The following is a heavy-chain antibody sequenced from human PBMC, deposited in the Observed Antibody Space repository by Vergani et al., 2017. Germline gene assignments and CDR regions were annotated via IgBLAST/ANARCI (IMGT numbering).Heavy chain of an antibody. D-gene: IGHD3-16*02. Sequence: EVQLVQSGAEVKTPGESLKISCKGSGYSFTSYWIGCVRQIPGKGLEWMGIIYPGDSDTRYSPSFQGQVTISADKSISTAYLQWSSLKASYTAMYYCAVGFYDDVWGSYRQTADYWGQGTLVTVSS. CDR3: AVGFYDDVWGSYRQTADY. CDR1: GYSFTSYW. CDR2: IYPGDSDT. J-gene: IGHJ4*02. V-gene: IGHV5-51*03.